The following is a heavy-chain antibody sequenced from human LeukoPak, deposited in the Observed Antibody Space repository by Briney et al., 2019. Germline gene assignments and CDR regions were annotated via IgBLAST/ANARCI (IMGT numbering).Heavy chain of an antibody. Sequence: SQTLSLTCTVSGDSISSGDYYWSWIRQPPGKDLEWIGYIYHSGSRYYNPSLKTRVSISKDASKNQFSLKLISVTAADTAIYCARATGWPKGSGTFNYYYGLDVWGQGITVTVSS. V-gene: IGHV4-30-4*01. CDR2: IYHSGSR. J-gene: IGHJ6*02. CDR1: GDSISSGDYY. D-gene: IGHD3-10*01. CDR3: ARATGWPKGSGTFNYYYGLDV.